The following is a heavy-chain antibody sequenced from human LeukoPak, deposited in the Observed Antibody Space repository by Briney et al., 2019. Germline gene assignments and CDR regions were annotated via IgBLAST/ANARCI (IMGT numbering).Heavy chain of an antibody. CDR3: ARSLRRAYYYDSSGFSY. J-gene: IGHJ4*02. CDR2: IYYSGST. D-gene: IGHD3-22*01. Sequence: SETLSLTCTVSGGSISSYYWSWIRQPPGKGLEWIGYIYYSGSTNYNPSLKSRVTISVDTSKNQFSLKLSSVTAVDTAVYYCARSLRRAYYYDSSGFSYWGQGTLVTVSS. V-gene: IGHV4-59*01. CDR1: GGSISSYY.